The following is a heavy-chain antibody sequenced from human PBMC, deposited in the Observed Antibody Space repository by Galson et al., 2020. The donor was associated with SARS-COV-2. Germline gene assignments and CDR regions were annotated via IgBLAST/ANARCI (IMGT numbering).Heavy chain of an antibody. CDR1: GGSISSYY. J-gene: IGHJ5*02. CDR3: ARAPVGRNWFDP. V-gene: IGHV4-59*13. CDR2: IYYSGNT. Sequence: SETLSLTYTVSGGSISSYYWSWFRQPPGKGLEWIGYIYYSGNTNYNPSLESRVTISVDTSKNQFSLELNSVTPADTAVYYCARAPVGRNWFDPWGQGTLVTVSS. D-gene: IGHD1-26*01.